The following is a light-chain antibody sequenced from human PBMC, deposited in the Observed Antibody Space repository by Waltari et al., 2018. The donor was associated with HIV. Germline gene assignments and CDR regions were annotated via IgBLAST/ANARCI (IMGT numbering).Light chain of an antibody. V-gene: IGLV1-44*01. Sequence: QSVLTQPPSASGTPGQRVSISCSGTDSNIGRNTVNWYQHLPGTAPKLLMYNKNERPSGVPDRVAGSRSGTSASLAISGLQSDDEANYYCATWDDSLRGRVFGGGTKLTVL. J-gene: IGLJ3*02. CDR1: DSNIGRNT. CDR3: ATWDDSLRGRV. CDR2: NKN.